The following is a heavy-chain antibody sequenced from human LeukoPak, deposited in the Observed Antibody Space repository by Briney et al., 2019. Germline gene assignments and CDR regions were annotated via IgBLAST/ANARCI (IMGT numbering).Heavy chain of an antibody. CDR2: INHSGST. J-gene: IGHJ4*02. Sequence: SETLSLTCAVYGGSFSGYYWSWIRQPPGKGLEWIGEINHSGSTNYNPSLKSRVTISVDTSKNQFSLKLSSVTAADTAVYYCARDSDGKTGADYWGQGTLVTVSS. D-gene: IGHD2-8*02. V-gene: IGHV4-34*01. CDR3: ARDSDGKTGADY. CDR1: GGSFSGYY.